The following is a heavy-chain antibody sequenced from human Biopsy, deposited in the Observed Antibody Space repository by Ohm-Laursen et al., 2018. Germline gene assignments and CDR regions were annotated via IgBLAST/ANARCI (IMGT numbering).Heavy chain of an antibody. D-gene: IGHD1-1*01. CDR3: AADINVWNVNY. J-gene: IGHJ4*02. V-gene: IGHV1-24*01. CDR1: GYAVTEFS. Sequence: ASVKVSCKVSGYAVTEFSMHWVRQAPGKGLEWMGGFAPENGKTIYAQTFQDRVTMTEDTSTDTAYMELSSLRSEDTAVYYCAADINVWNVNYWGRGTQVTVSS. CDR2: FAPENGKT.